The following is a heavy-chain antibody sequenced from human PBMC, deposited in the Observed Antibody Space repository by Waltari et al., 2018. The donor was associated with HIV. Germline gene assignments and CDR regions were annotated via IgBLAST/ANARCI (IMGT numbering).Heavy chain of an antibody. CDR2: ISSMSSYI. V-gene: IGHV3-21*01. D-gene: IGHD3-16*01. J-gene: IGHJ4*02. CDR3: ATQEGYVQYFDY. CDR1: GFTFRGYN. Sequence: EVQLVESGGGLVQPGGSLRIFCAASGFTFRGYNRNWVRQALGKGRVWVSSISSMSSYIYYAHSVKGRFTISRDNAKDSMDLQMNSLRAEDTAVYYCATQEGYVQYFDYWGQGTLVTVSS.